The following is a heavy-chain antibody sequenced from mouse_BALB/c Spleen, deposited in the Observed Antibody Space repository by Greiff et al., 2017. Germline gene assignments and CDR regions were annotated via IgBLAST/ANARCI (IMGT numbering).Heavy chain of an antibody. CDR2: IWAGGST. D-gene: IGHD2-14*01. J-gene: IGHJ2*01. CDR3: ARDRGVRLYFDY. CDR1: GFSLTSYG. Sequence: QVQLKESGPGLVAPSQSLSITCTVSGFSLTSYGVHWVRQPPGKGLEWLGVIWAGGSTNYNSALMSRLSISKDNSKSQVFLKMNSLQTDDTAMYYCARDRGVRLYFDYWGQGTTLTVSS. V-gene: IGHV2-9*02.